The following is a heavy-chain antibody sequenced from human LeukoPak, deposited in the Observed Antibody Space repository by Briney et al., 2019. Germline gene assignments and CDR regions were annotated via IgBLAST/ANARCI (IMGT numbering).Heavy chain of an antibody. J-gene: IGHJ5*02. D-gene: IGHD3-9*01. CDR2: INHSGST. V-gene: IGHV4-34*01. Sequence: SETLSLTCAVYGGSFSGYYWSWIRQPPGKGLEWIGEINHSGSTNYNPSLKSRVTISVDTSKNQFSLKLSSVTAADTAVYYCARAPPRVLRYFDRYTTGDWFDPWGQGTLVTVSS. CDR1: GGSFSGYY. CDR3: ARAPPRVLRYFDRYTTGDWFDP.